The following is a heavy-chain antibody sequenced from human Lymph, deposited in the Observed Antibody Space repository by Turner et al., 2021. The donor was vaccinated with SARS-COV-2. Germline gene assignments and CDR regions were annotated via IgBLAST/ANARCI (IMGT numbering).Heavy chain of an antibody. J-gene: IGHJ6*02. CDR2: ISISSSTI. CDR1: GFPFSSYS. V-gene: IGHV3-48*02. Sequence: EVQLVASGGGLVQPGGSLRLSCAASGFPFSSYSMNWVRQAPGKGLEWGSYISISSSTIYYADSVKGRFTISRDNAKNSLYLQMNSLRDEDTAVYYCARDRGGYGAYYYGMDVWGQGTTVTVSS. CDR3: ARDRGGYGAYYYGMDV. D-gene: IGHD2-15*01.